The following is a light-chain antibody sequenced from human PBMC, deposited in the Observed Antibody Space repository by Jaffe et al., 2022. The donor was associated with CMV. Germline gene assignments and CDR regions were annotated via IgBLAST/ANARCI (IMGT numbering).Light chain of an antibody. J-gene: IGKJ5*01. CDR3: QVYVVSPPGIT. Sequence: EIVLTQSPGTLSLSPGESATLSCRASLSISTSYLAWYLQTPGQAPRLLIYGASYRATGIPDRFSGSGSGTDFTLTISRLEPEDFAVYYCQVYVVSPPGITFGQGTRLEIK. CDR2: GAS. V-gene: IGKV3-20*01. CDR1: LSISTSY.